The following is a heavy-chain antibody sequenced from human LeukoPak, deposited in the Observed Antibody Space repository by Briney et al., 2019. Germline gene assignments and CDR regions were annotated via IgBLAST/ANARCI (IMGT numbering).Heavy chain of an antibody. V-gene: IGHV4-61*02. CDR2: IYTRGST. Sequence: PSQTLSLTCTVSGGSISSGSYCWSWVRQPAGKGLEWIGRIYTRGSTNYNPSLKSRITTSVDTSKNQFSLKLSSVTAADTAVYYCARGIVGAKGTFGFDYWGQGTLVTVSS. J-gene: IGHJ4*02. D-gene: IGHD1-26*01. CDR3: ARGIVGAKGTFGFDY. CDR1: GGSISSGSYC.